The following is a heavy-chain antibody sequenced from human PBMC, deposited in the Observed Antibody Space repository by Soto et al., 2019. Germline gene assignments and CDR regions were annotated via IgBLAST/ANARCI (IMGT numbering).Heavy chain of an antibody. CDR2: IYYSGST. V-gene: IGHV4-61*01. CDR3: ARAQRELLWFGELLYPGRPYGMDV. Sequence: SETLSLTCTVSVVSVSSGSYYCSWIRQPPWKGLEWIGYIYYSGSTNYNPSLKSRVTISVDTSKNQFSLKLSSVTAADTAVYYCARAQRELLWFGELLYPGRPYGMDVWGQATTVPVSS. CDR1: VVSVSSGSYY. D-gene: IGHD3-10*01. J-gene: IGHJ6*02.